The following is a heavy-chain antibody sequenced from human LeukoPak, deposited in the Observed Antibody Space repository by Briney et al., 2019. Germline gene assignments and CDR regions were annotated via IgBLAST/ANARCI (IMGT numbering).Heavy chain of an antibody. V-gene: IGHV3-23*01. Sequence: QPGGSLRLSCAASGFTFSSYAMSWVRQAPGKGLEWVSVISGSGGTTNYADSVKGRFTISRDNSKNTLYLQMNSLRAEDTAVYYCAHISSSWPDYWGQGTLVTVSS. CDR1: GFTFSSYA. CDR3: AHISSSWPDY. J-gene: IGHJ4*02. CDR2: ISGSGGTT. D-gene: IGHD6-13*01.